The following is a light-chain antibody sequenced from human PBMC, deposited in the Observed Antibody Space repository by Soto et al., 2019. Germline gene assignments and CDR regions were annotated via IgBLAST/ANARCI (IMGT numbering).Light chain of an antibody. CDR3: SSYTSSSIDYV. V-gene: IGLV2-14*01. CDR1: RSDVGGYNY. CDR2: EVS. J-gene: IGLJ1*01. Sequence: QSALTQPASVSGSPGQSITISCTGTRSDVGGYNYVSWYQQHPGKAPKLMIYEVSNRPSGVSNRFSGSKSGNTASLTISGLQAEDYADYYCSSYTSSSIDYVFGTGTKLTVL.